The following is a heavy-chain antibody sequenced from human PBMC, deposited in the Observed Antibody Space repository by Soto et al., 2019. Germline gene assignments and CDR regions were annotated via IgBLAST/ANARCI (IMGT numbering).Heavy chain of an antibody. D-gene: IGHD6-13*01. J-gene: IGHJ6*02. V-gene: IGHV3-23*01. Sequence: EVQLLESGGGLVQPGGSLRLSCAASGFTFSSYAMSWVRQAPGKGLEWVSAISGSGGSTYYADSVKGRFTISRDNSKNTLDLQMNSLRAEDTAVYYCAKGGGSWRYYYYGMDVWGQGTTVTVSS. CDR3: AKGGGSWRYYYYGMDV. CDR1: GFTFSSYA. CDR2: ISGSGGST.